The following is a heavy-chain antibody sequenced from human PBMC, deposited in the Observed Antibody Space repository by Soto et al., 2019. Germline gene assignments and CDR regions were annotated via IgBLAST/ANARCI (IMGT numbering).Heavy chain of an antibody. CDR3: ARASTGDNWFDP. Sequence: ASVKVSCKASGGTFSSYAISWVRQAPGQGLEWMGGIIPIFGTANYAQKFQGRVTITADKSTSTAYMELSSLRSEDTAVYYCARASTGDNWFDPWGQGTLVTVSS. D-gene: IGHD7-27*01. V-gene: IGHV1-69*06. CDR2: IIPIFGTA. J-gene: IGHJ5*02. CDR1: GGTFSSYA.